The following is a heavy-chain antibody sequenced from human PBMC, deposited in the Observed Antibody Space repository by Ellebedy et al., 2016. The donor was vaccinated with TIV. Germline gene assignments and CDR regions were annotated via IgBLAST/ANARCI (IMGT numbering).Heavy chain of an antibody. CDR3: ARGMYYGTNVIDV. CDR2: INPTGGGS. J-gene: IGHJ3*01. CDR1: GYTFSAYE. Sequence: AASVKVSCKASGYTFSAYEIHWVRQVPGQGPEWMGWINPTGGGSNFAQRFRGWVTMTRDTSINTVYMELRRVKADDTAVYYCARGMYYGTNVIDVWGQGTMVSVSS. V-gene: IGHV1-2*04. D-gene: IGHD3-3*01.